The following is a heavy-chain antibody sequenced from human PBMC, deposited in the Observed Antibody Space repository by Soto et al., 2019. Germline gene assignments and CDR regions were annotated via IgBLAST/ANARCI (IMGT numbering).Heavy chain of an antibody. CDR1: GGSISSYY. D-gene: IGHD3-16*01. V-gene: IGHV4-59*08. J-gene: IGHJ4*02. Sequence: SETLSLSCTVSGGSISSYYWSWIRQPPGKGLEWIGYIYYSGSTNYNPSLKSRVTISVDTSKNQFSLKLSSVTAADTAVYYCARQGGDYVCDYGGKGTLDTVSS. CDR2: IYYSGST. CDR3: ARQGGDYVCDY.